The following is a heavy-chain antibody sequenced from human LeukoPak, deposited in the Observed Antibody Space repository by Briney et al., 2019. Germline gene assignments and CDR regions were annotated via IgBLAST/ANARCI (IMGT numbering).Heavy chain of an antibody. D-gene: IGHD6-19*01. CDR3: AKKRSSGWYDFDY. CDR1: GFTFSSYW. CDR2: INSDGSST. V-gene: IGHV3-74*01. Sequence: GGSLRLSCAASGFTFSSYWMHWVRQAPGKGLVWVSRINSDGSSTSYADSVKGRFTISRDNSKNTLYLQMNSLRAEDAAVYYCAKKRSSGWYDFDYWGQGTLVTVSS. J-gene: IGHJ4*02.